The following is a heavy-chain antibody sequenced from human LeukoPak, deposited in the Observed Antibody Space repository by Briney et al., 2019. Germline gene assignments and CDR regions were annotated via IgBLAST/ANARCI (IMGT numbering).Heavy chain of an antibody. Sequence: SETLSLTCTVSGGSISSSSYYWGWIRQPPGKGLEWIGSLYYSGSTYYNPSLKSRVTISVDTSKNQFSLKLSSVTAADTAVYYCARQRVGASTNLDYWGQGTLVTVSS. D-gene: IGHD1-26*01. CDR3: ARQRVGASTNLDY. V-gene: IGHV4-39*01. CDR1: GGSISSSSYY. J-gene: IGHJ4*02. CDR2: LYYSGST.